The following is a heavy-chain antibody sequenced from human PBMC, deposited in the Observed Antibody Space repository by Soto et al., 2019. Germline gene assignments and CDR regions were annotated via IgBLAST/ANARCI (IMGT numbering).Heavy chain of an antibody. D-gene: IGHD3-3*01. CDR3: ARGPSSGAFDI. Sequence: QVQLVQSGAEVKNPGAAVKVSCKASGYTFTAYWLHWLRQAPGQGLEWMAWINPNTGDTGYAQKSQGRVTMTRDTSISTAYRELSRLRPEDTAIYYCARGPSSGAFDIWGQGTMVTVSS. CDR2: INPNTGDT. J-gene: IGHJ3*02. V-gene: IGHV1-2*02. CDR1: GYTFTAYW.